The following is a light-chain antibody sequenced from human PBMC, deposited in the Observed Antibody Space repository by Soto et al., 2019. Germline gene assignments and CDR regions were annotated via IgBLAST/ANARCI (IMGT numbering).Light chain of an antibody. Sequence: EIVWTQSPGTLSLSPGERATLSCRASQSVSSSYLAWYQQKPGQAPRLLIYGASSRDTGIPDRFSGSGSGTDFTLTISRLEPEDLAVYYCQQYGSSSFTFGGGTKVEIK. CDR1: QSVSSSY. CDR2: GAS. CDR3: QQYGSSSFT. V-gene: IGKV3-20*01. J-gene: IGKJ4*01.